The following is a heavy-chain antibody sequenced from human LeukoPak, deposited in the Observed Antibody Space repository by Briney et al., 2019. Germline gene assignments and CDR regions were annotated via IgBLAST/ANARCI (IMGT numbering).Heavy chain of an antibody. Sequence: PSETLSLTCTVSGGSISSSSYYWGWIRQPPGKGLEWIGSIYYSGSTYYNPSRKSRVTKSVDHSKKKFSLKLSSVTAADTAVYYCAREVYDSSGYYRSLPTSPFDIWGQGTMVTVSS. CDR1: GGSISSSSYY. D-gene: IGHD3-22*01. CDR2: IYYSGST. J-gene: IGHJ3*02. V-gene: IGHV4-39*07. CDR3: AREVYDSSGYYRSLPTSPFDI.